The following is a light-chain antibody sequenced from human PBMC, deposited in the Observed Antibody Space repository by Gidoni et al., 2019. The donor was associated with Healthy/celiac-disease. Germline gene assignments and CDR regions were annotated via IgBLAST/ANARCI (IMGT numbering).Light chain of an antibody. Sequence: DIQMTQSPSSLSASVGDRVTITCQASQDISNFLNWYQQKPGKAPKLLIYDASNLETGVPSRFSGSGSGTDFTFTISSLQPEDIATYYCQQYDNLPRTSXGXTKVEIK. CDR1: QDISNF. V-gene: IGKV1-33*01. J-gene: IGKJ4*01. CDR2: DAS. CDR3: QQYDNLPRT.